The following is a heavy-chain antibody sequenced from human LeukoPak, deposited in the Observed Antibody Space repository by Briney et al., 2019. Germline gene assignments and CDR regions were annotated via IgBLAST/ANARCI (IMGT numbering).Heavy chain of an antibody. CDR2: IKQDGSEE. CDR1: GFTFTNYW. CDR3: ARWAGVTDY. J-gene: IGHJ4*02. D-gene: IGHD5-18*01. Sequence: GGSLRLSCAASGFTFTNYWMSWVRQAPGKGPEWVANIKQDGSEEYYADSVKGRFTISRDNGKNSLNLQMNSLRAEDTAVYYCARWAGVTDYWGQGTLATVSS. V-gene: IGHV3-7*01.